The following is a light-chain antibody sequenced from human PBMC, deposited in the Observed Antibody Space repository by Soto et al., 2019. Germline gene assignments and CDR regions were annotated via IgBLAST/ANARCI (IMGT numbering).Light chain of an antibody. CDR1: QSLSTY. CDR2: TIS. J-gene: IGKJ1*01. CDR3: QQSYSSPPT. V-gene: IGKV3-11*01. Sequence: IVFTQSPGTLSLSPGERATLSCRASQSLSTYLAWYQQKPGQAPRLLIYTISTRATGVPDRFSGSGSGTDFTLTISSLQPEDFATYYCQQSYSSPPTFGQGTKVDIK.